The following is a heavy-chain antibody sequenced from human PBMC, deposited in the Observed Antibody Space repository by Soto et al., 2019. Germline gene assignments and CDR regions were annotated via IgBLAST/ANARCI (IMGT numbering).Heavy chain of an antibody. CDR2: IYPGDSDT. V-gene: IGHV5-51*01. D-gene: IGHD4-4*01. Sequence: PGESLKISCKGSGYSFTSYWIGWVRQMPGKGLEWMGIIYPGDSDTRYSPSFQGQVTISADKSISTAYLQWSSLKASDTAMYYCARQPPMTTAIYSYYYYYGMDVWGQGTTVTVSS. CDR3: ARQPPMTTAIYSYYYYYGMDV. CDR1: GYSFTSYW. J-gene: IGHJ6*02.